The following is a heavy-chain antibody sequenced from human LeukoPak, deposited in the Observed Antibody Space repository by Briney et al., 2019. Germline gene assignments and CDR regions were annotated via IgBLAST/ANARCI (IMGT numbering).Heavy chain of an antibody. CDR2: LSGSGGST. V-gene: IGHV3-23*01. J-gene: IGHJ5*02. D-gene: IGHD6-13*01. Sequence: PGGSLRLSCAASGFTFSSYAMSWVRQAPGKGLEWVSALSGSGGSTYYADSVKGRFTISRDNSKNTLYLQMNSLRAEDTAVYYCAKSHTGIAASNWFDPWGQGTLVTVSS. CDR3: AKSHTGIAASNWFDP. CDR1: GFTFSSYA.